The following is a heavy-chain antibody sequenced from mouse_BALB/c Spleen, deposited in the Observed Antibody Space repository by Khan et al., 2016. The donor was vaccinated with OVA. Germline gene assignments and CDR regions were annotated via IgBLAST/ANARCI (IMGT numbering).Heavy chain of an antibody. D-gene: IGHD1-1*01. V-gene: IGHV1-87*01. CDR2: IYPGDGNT. J-gene: IGHJ2*01. Sequence: VQLQESGTELARPGASVKLSCKASGYTFTSYWMQWVKQRPGQGLEWIGAIYPGDGNTRYTQKFKGKATLTADKSSSTVYMQLSSLAYEDSADYYCARGGITTGYVDYWGQGTTLTVSS. CDR3: ARGGITTGYVDY. CDR1: GYTFTSYW.